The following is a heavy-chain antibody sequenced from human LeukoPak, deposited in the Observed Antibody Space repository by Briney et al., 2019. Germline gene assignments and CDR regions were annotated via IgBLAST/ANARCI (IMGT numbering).Heavy chain of an antibody. V-gene: IGHV4-59*01. Sequence: PSETLSLTGTGSGGSISSYYWSWIRQPPGKGLEWIGYIYYSGSTNYNPSLKSRVTISVDTSKNQFSLKLSSVTAADTAVYYCAVVGATVYWGQGTLVTVSS. CDR3: AVVGATVY. J-gene: IGHJ4*02. D-gene: IGHD1-26*01. CDR2: IYYSGST. CDR1: GGSISSYY.